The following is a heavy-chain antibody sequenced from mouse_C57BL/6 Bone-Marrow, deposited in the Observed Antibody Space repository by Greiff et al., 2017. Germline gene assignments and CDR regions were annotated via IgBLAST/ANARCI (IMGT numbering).Heavy chain of an antibody. CDR2: IDPENGDT. Sequence: VQLQQSGAELVRPGASVKLSCTASGFNIKDDYMHWVKQRPEQGLEWIGWIDPENGDTEYASKFQGKATITADTSSNTAYLQLSSLTSEDTAFYYCTDGIPYAMDYWGQGTSVTVSS. V-gene: IGHV14-4*01. D-gene: IGHD2-1*01. J-gene: IGHJ4*01. CDR3: TDGIPYAMDY. CDR1: GFNIKDDY.